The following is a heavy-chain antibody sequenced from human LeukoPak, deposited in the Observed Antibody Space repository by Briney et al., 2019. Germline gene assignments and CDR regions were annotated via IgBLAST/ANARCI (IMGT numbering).Heavy chain of an antibody. CDR2: ISSRSSHT. D-gene: IGHD6-19*01. Sequence: GGSPRLSCAASGFTFSDYYMSWIRQALGKGLEWVSYISSRSSHTNYADSVKGRFTISRDNAKNSLYLQMNSLRAEDTAVYYCARFSSGWYYFDYWGQGTLVTVSS. J-gene: IGHJ4*02. CDR1: GFTFSDYY. CDR3: ARFSSGWYYFDY. V-gene: IGHV3-11*03.